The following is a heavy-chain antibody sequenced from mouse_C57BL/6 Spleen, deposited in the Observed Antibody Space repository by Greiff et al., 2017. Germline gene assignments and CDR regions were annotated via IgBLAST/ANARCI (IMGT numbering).Heavy chain of an antibody. V-gene: IGHV1-62-2*01. CDR3: ARHEGGSYYSNDFSMDY. CDR1: GYTFTEYT. J-gene: IGHJ4*01. CDR2: FYPGSGSI. D-gene: IGHD2-5*01. Sequence: QVQLQQSGAELVKPGASVKLSCKASGYTFTEYTIHWVKQRSGQGLEWIGWFYPGSGSIKYNEKFKDRATLTADKSSSTVYMELSRLTSEASAVYFCARHEGGSYYSNDFSMDYWGQGTSVTVSS.